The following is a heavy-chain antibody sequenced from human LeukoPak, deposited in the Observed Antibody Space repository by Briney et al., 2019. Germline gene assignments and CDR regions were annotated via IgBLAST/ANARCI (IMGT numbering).Heavy chain of an antibody. Sequence: GGSLRLSCVVSGFSFSDAWMSWVRQAPGKGLEWIGRIRSKTDSETTEYAAPVKRRFSISRDDSKKTLYLQMNSLKTEDTAVYYCTTGRFPPRYWGQGTLATVSS. CDR2: IRSKTDSETT. J-gene: IGHJ4*02. CDR3: TTGRFPPRY. D-gene: IGHD3-3*01. CDR1: GFSFSDAW. V-gene: IGHV3-15*01.